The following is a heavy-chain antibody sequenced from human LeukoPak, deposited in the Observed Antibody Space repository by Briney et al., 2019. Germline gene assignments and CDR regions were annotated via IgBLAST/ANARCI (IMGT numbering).Heavy chain of an antibody. D-gene: IGHD2-2*01. Sequence: ASVKVSCKASGYTFTSYGISWVRQAPGQGLEWMGWISAYNGNTNYAQKLQGRVTMTTDTSTSTAYMELRSLRSDDTAVYYCARERYCSSTSCRNDAFDIRGQGTMVTVSS. CDR2: ISAYNGNT. V-gene: IGHV1-18*01. CDR3: ARERYCSSTSCRNDAFDI. CDR1: GYTFTSYG. J-gene: IGHJ3*02.